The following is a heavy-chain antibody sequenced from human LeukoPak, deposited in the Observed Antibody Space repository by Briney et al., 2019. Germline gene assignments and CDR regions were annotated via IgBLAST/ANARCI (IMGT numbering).Heavy chain of an antibody. J-gene: IGHJ4*02. V-gene: IGHV1-2*02. CDR3: ARRDGYNHYYFDY. D-gene: IGHD5-24*01. CDR1: GGTFSNSA. CDR2: INPNSGGT. Sequence: ASVKVSCKASGGTFSNSALSWVRQAPGQGLEWMGWINPNSGGTNYAQKFQGRVTMTRDTSISTAYMELSRLRSDDTAVYYCARRDGYNHYYFDYWGQGTLVTVSS.